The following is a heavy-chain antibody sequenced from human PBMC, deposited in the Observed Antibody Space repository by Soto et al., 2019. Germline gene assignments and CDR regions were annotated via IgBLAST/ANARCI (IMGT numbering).Heavy chain of an antibody. CDR3: ARHQQWLVQPCFDY. Sequence: PSEILSLTCTVSGGSIISGDYYWSWIRQPPGKGLGWIGYIYYSGDTSYNPSLKSRVTISVDTSKNQFSLKLSSVTAADTAVYYRARHQQWLVQPCFDYWGQGTLVTVS. CDR2: IYYSGDT. J-gene: IGHJ4*02. CDR1: GGSIISGDYY. V-gene: IGHV4-30-4*08. D-gene: IGHD6-19*01.